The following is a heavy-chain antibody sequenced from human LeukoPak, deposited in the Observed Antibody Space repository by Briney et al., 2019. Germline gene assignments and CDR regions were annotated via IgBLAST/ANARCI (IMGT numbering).Heavy chain of an antibody. V-gene: IGHV3-7*01. CDR3: ACGSGYRWFDP. CDR1: GFTFSSYW. Sequence: GGSLRLSCADSGFTFSSYWMSWVRQAPGKGLEWVANIKQDGSEKYYVDSVKGRFTISRDNAKNSLYLQMNSLRAEDTAVYYCACGSGYRWFDPWGQGTLVTVSS. D-gene: IGHD3-22*01. CDR2: IKQDGSEK. J-gene: IGHJ5*02.